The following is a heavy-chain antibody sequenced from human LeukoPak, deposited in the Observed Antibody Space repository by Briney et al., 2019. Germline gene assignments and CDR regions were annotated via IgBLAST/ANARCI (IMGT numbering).Heavy chain of an antibody. CDR1: GFTFSNAW. D-gene: IGHD3-3*01. CDR3: TTENLGRVTIFGVVLHTYWFDP. Sequence: PGGSLRLSCAASGFTFSNAWMSWVRQAPGKGLEWVGRIKSKTDGGTTDYAAPVKGRFTISRDDSKNTLYLQMNSLKTEDTAVYYCTTENLGRVTIFGVVLHTYWFDPWGQGTLVTVSS. V-gene: IGHV3-15*01. J-gene: IGHJ5*02. CDR2: IKSKTDGGTT.